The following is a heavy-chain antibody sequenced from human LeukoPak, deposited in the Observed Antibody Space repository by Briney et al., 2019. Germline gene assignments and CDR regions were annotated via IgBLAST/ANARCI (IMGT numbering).Heavy chain of an antibody. V-gene: IGHV3-7*01. CDR1: GFTFSSYR. J-gene: IGHJ4*02. Sequence: GGSLRLSCAASGFTFSSYRMSWVRQAPGKGLEWVANIKQDGSEKYYVDSVKGRFTISRDNAKNSLYLQMNSLRAEDTAVYYCARGVGGYCSGGSCYRPFDYWGQGTLVTVSS. D-gene: IGHD2-15*01. CDR3: ARGVGGYCSGGSCYRPFDY. CDR2: IKQDGSEK.